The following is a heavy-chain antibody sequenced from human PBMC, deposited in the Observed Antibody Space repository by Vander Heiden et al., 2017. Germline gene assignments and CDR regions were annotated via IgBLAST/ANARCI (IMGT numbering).Heavy chain of an antibody. J-gene: IGHJ2*01. CDR2: INWNSGNI. D-gene: IGHD4-17*01. V-gene: IGHV3-9*01. Sequence: EVQLVESGGGLVQPGRSLRLSCAASGFTFDDYAMHWVRQAPGKGLEWVSGINWNSGNIDYADSVKGRFTISRDNAKNSLYLQMNSLRAEDTALYYCAKDISYDYGGNSVWYFDLWGRGTLVTVSS. CDR3: AKDISYDYGGNSVWYFDL. CDR1: GFTFDDYA.